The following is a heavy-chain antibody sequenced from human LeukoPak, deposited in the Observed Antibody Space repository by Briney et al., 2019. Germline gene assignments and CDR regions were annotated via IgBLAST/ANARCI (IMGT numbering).Heavy chain of an antibody. CDR3: ARVATSSGWYIGY. Sequence: SETLSLTCTVSGGSISSYYWSWIRQPPGKGLEWIGYIYYSGSTNYNPSLKSRVTISVDTSKNQFSLKLSSVTAADTAVYYCARVATSSGWYIGYWGQGTLVTVSS. CDR2: IYYSGST. J-gene: IGHJ4*02. D-gene: IGHD6-19*01. CDR1: GGSISSYY. V-gene: IGHV4-59*01.